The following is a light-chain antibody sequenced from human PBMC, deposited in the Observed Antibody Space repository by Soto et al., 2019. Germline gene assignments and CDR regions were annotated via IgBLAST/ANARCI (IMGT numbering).Light chain of an antibody. CDR3: CSYAGSYTFV. CDR1: SSDVGGYNY. CDR2: DVS. V-gene: IGLV2-11*01. J-gene: IGLJ1*01. Sequence: QSVLTQPRSVSGSPGQSVTVSCTGTSSDVGGYNYVSWYQQHPGKAPKLMIYDVSKRPSGVPDRFSGSKSGNTASLTTSGLQAEDEADYYFCSYAGSYTFVFGTGTKVTVL.